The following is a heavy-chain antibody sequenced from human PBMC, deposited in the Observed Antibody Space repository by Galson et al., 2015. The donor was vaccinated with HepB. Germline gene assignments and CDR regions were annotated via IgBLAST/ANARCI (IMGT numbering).Heavy chain of an antibody. CDR3: AKRGGNAIVDAFDY. V-gene: IGHV3-23*01. CDR1: GFTFSAYA. CDR2: ISASVAVT. D-gene: IGHD4-23*01. J-gene: IGHJ4*02. Sequence: SLRLSCAASGFTFSAYAMSWVRQAPGKGLEWVSAISASVAVTLYADSVKGRFTISRDNSKNTLFLQMNRLTAEDTAVYYCAKRGGNAIVDAFDYWGQGILVTVSS.